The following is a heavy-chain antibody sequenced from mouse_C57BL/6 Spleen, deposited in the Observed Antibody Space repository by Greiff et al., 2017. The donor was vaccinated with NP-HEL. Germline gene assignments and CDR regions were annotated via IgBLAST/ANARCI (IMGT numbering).Heavy chain of an antibody. CDR2: INYDGSST. CDR3: ARGDDGYSPFAY. V-gene: IGHV5-16*01. J-gene: IGHJ3*01. D-gene: IGHD2-3*01. Sequence: DVKLVESEGGLVQPGSSMKLSCTASGFTFSDYYMAWVRQVPEKGLEWVANINYDGSSTYYLDSLKSRFIISRDNAKNILYLQMSSLKSEDTATYYCARGDDGYSPFAYWGQGTLVTVSA. CDR1: GFTFSDYY.